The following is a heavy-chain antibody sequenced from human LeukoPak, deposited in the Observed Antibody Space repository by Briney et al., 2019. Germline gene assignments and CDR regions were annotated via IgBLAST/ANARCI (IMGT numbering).Heavy chain of an antibody. CDR2: ISGSSSTI. V-gene: IGHV3-48*04. D-gene: IGHD3-10*01. CDR1: GFTFSTYS. J-gene: IGHJ4*02. Sequence: GGSLRLSCAASGFTFSTYSMNWVRQAPGKGLEWVSYISGSSSTIHYADSVRGRFTISRDNAKNSLYLQMNSLRAEDTAVYCCARGLWFGGQGTLVTVSS. CDR3: ARGLWF.